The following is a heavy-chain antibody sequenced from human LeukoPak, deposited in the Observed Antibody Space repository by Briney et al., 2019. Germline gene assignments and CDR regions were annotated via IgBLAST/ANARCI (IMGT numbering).Heavy chain of an antibody. Sequence: GGSLRLSCAASGFTFGGSAMQWVRQASGKGLEWVGRIRSKANGYATAYAASVKGRFTISRDDSKNTAYLQMNSLKTEDTAVYYCTRLEIDYGDHMDGFDIWGRGTMVTVSS. V-gene: IGHV3-73*01. J-gene: IGHJ3*02. CDR3: TRLEIDYGDHMDGFDI. CDR1: GFTFGGSA. CDR2: IRSKANGYAT. D-gene: IGHD4-17*01.